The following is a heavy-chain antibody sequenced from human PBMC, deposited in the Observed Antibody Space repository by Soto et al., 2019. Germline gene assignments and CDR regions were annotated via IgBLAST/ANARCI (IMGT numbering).Heavy chain of an antibody. V-gene: IGHV3-30-3*01. Sequence: QVQLVESGGGVVQPGRSLRLSCAASGFTLSSYAMHWVRQAPGKGLEWVEVISYDGSNKYYADSVKGRFTISGDNSMNTLSLRMNSLRAEDTDVYYCARDFGLGGSSGFDNWGQGTLVTVSS. CDR2: ISYDGSNK. J-gene: IGHJ4*02. D-gene: IGHD2-15*01. CDR1: GFTLSSYA. CDR3: ARDFGLGGSSGFDN.